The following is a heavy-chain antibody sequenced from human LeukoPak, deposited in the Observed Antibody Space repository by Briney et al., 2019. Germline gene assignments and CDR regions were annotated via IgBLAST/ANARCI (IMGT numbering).Heavy chain of an antibody. J-gene: IGHJ4*02. V-gene: IGHV3-33*01. D-gene: IGHD1-26*01. CDR2: IWYDGSNK. CDR1: GFTFSSYG. CDR3: AREYSGSQTAADY. Sequence: GGSLRLSCAASGFTFSSYGMHWVRQAPGKGLEWVAVIWYDGSNKYYADSVKGRFTFSRDNSKNTLYLQMNSLRAEDTAVYYCAREYSGSQTAADYWGQGTLVTVSS.